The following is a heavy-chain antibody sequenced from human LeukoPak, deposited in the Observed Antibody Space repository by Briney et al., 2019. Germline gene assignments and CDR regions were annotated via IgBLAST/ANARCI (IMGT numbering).Heavy chain of an antibody. V-gene: IGHV4-59*01. Sequence: SETLSLTCSVSGGSISSYYWSWIRQPPGKGLEWIGYIYYSGSTNYNPSLKSRVTISVDTSKNQFSLKLSSVTAADTAVYYCARRNILTEGEAFDIWGQGTLVTVSS. J-gene: IGHJ3*02. CDR1: GGSISSYY. D-gene: IGHD3-9*01. CDR2: IYYSGST. CDR3: ARRNILTEGEAFDI.